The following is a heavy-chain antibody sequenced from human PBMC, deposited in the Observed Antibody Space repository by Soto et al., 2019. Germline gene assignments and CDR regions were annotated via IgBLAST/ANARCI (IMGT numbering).Heavy chain of an antibody. CDR2: VSGYNGDT. CDR1: GYTFSRYG. CDR3: AKNGQPPYYYYGMDV. V-gene: IGHV1-18*01. Sequence: ASVKVSCKASGYTFSRYGISWVRRAPGQGLEWMGWVSGYNGDTKYAQKVQGRVTMTIDTSTYTAYMELRSLTSDDTAKYYCAKNGQPPYYYYGMDVWGQ. J-gene: IGHJ6*02. D-gene: IGHD2-8*01.